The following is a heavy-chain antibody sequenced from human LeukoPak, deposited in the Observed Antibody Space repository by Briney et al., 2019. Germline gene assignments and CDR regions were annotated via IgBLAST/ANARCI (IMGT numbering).Heavy chain of an antibody. D-gene: IGHD3-22*01. CDR2: ISGGGDRT. V-gene: IGHV3-23*01. Sequence: GRSLRLSCAASGFTFSTYAMSWVRQARGKGLEWVSAISGGGDRTYYADSVKGRFTISRDNSKNTLYLQMNSLRVEDTAVYYCSGHYYDSSGPSAFDIWGQGTMVTVSS. CDR3: SGHYYDSSGPSAFDI. J-gene: IGHJ3*02. CDR1: GFTFSTYA.